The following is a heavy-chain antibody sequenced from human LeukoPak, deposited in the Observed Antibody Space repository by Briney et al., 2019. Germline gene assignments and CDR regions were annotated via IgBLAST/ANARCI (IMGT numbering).Heavy chain of an antibody. V-gene: IGHV1-2*02. CDR2: LNPNSGGT. CDR1: GYTFTGFC. Sequence: ASVKVSFKASGYTFTGFCIHWVRQAPGQGLEWMGWLNPNSGGTNYAHNFQGRVTMTRDTSISTGYMELSRLRSDDTAVYYCARDLDNYSGSGSYYNGDPLFQHWGQGTLVTVSS. CDR3: ARDLDNYSGSGSYYNGDPLFQH. J-gene: IGHJ1*01. D-gene: IGHD3-10*01.